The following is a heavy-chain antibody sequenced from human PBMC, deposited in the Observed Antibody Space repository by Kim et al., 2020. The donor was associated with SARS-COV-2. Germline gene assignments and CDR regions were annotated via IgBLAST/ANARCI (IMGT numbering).Heavy chain of an antibody. CDR2: ISYDGSNK. J-gene: IGHJ6*02. V-gene: IGHV3-30-3*01. D-gene: IGHD2-2*01. CDR1: GFTFSRYA. Sequence: GGSLRLSCAASGFTFSRYAMHWVRQAPGKGLEWVAVISYDGSNKYYADSVKGRFTISRDNSKSTLYLQMNSLRTEDTAVYYCASPLGYCSSPSCYRPGYHDGRDDWGQGTTVTVSS. CDR3: ASPLGYCSSPSCYRPGYHDGRDD.